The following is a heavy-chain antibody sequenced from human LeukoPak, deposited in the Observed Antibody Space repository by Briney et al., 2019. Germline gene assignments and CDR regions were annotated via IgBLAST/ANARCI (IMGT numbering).Heavy chain of an antibody. D-gene: IGHD2-8*01. CDR3: ARDPASVSEDFDY. CDR1: GFTFSSYS. V-gene: IGHV3-21*01. CDR2: ISSSSSYI. Sequence: GGSLRLSCAASGFTFSSYSMNWVRQAPGKGLEGVSSISSSSSYIYYADSVKGRFTISRDNAKNSLYLQMNSLRAEDTAVYYCARDPASVSEDFDYWGQGTLVTVSS. J-gene: IGHJ4*02.